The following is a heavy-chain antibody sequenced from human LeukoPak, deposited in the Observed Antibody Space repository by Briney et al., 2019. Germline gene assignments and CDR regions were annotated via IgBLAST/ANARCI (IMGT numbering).Heavy chain of an antibody. CDR3: ARLKYCTNGVCYAGFDY. D-gene: IGHD2-8*01. CDR1: GYTFTSYA. CDR2: INAGNGNT. J-gene: IGHJ4*02. Sequence: ASVKVSCTASGYTFTSYAMHWVRQAPGQRLEWMGWINAGNGNTKYSQKFQGRVTITRDTSADTAYMELSSLRSEDTAVYYCARLKYCTNGVCYAGFDYWGQGTLVTVSS. V-gene: IGHV1-3*01.